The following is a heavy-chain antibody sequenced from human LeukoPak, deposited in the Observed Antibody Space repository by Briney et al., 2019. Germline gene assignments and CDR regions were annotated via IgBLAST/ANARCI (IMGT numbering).Heavy chain of an antibody. V-gene: IGHV3-33*06. CDR2: CDGTNK. Sequence: CDGTNKYYADSVKGRFTISRDNSKNTLYLQMNSLRAEDTAVYYCAKDYDFWSGYCTYWGQGTLVTVSS. D-gene: IGHD3-3*01. CDR3: AKDYDFWSGYCTY. J-gene: IGHJ4*02.